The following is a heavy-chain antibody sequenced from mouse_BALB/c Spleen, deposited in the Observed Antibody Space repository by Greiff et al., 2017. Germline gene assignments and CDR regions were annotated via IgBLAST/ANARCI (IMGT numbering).Heavy chain of an antibody. Sequence: EVQLQQSGTVLARPGASVKMSCKASGYTFTSYWMHWVKQRPGQGLEWIGAIYPGNSDTSYNQKFKGKAKLTAVTSTSTAYMELSSLTNEDSAVYYCTRWKYDYDGAWFAYWGQGTLVTVSA. CDR3: TRWKYDYDGAWFAY. D-gene: IGHD2-4*01. CDR1: GYTFTSYW. J-gene: IGHJ3*01. V-gene: IGHV1-5*01. CDR2: IYPGNSDT.